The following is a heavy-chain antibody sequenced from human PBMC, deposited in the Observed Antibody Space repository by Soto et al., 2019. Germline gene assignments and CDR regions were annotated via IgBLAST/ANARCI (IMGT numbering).Heavy chain of an antibody. Sequence: WGSLGLACAACGVSVSISGMGGVRQAPGKGLEWVANIKQDGSEKYYVDSVKGRFTISRDNAKNSLYLQMNSLRAEDTAVYYCARTKGGSYYYYGMDVWGHGTTVTVSS. V-gene: IGHV3-7*05. CDR2: IKQDGSEK. CDR1: GVSVSISG. CDR3: ARTKGGSYYYYGMDV. J-gene: IGHJ6*02. D-gene: IGHD2-15*01.